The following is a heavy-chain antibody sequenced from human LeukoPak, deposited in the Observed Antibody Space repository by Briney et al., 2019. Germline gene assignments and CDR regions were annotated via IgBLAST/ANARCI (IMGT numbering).Heavy chain of an antibody. J-gene: IGHJ4*02. CDR3: ARMYYDFWSEADY. V-gene: IGHV5-51*01. CDR2: IYPGDSDT. D-gene: IGHD3-3*01. Sequence: XGWVRPVPGKGLEWMGIIYPGDSDTRYSPSFQGQVTISADKSISTAYLQWSSLKASDTAMYYCARMYYDFWSEADYWGQGTLVTVSS.